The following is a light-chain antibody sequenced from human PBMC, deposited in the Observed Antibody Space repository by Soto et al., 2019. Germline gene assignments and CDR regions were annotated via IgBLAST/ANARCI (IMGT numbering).Light chain of an antibody. CDR2: EVG. Sequence: QSVLTQPASVSGSPGQSITISCTGTNSDVGFYNYVSWYQQHPGKAPKLIIYEVGDRPSGVSSRFSGSKSGNTASLTIPGLQAEDEADYYCSSFRNTGTLLFGGGTQLTVL. V-gene: IGLV2-14*01. CDR1: NSDVGFYNY. CDR3: SSFRNTGTLL. J-gene: IGLJ7*01.